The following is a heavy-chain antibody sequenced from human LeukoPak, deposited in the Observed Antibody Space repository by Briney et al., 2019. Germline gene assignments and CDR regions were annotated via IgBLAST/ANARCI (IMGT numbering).Heavy chain of an antibody. CDR3: ARDWGVAATPGYMDV. V-gene: IGHV4-59*01. J-gene: IGHJ6*03. D-gene: IGHD3-16*01. CDR2: IYYSGST. CDR1: GGSISSYY. Sequence: SESLSLTCTVAGGSISSYYWSWIRQPPGKGLEWIGYIYYSGSTNYNPSLKSRVTIPVDTSKNQFSLKLTSVTAADTAVYYCARDWGVAATPGYMDVWGKGTTVTVSS.